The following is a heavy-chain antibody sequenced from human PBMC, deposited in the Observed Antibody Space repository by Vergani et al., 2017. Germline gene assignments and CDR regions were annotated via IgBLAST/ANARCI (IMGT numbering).Heavy chain of an antibody. CDR1: GFTFSSHG. CDR2: IWYDGSNK. Sequence: QVQLVESEGGVVKPGRSLTLSCVASGFTFSSHGMHWVRQAPGKGLAWVAVIWYDGSNKYYGDSVKGRFTISRENSKNTLYLQMNSLRVEDTAVYYCARWGNEKVLDSGAQGTRVTV. D-gene: IGHD1-1*01. V-gene: IGHV3-33*01. CDR3: ARWGNEKVLDS. J-gene: IGHJ5*01.